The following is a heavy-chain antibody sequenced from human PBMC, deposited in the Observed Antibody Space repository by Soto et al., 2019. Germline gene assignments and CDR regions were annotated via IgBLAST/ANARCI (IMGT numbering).Heavy chain of an antibody. J-gene: IGHJ4*02. Sequence: LRLSCAASGFICSSYDMSWVRQPPGKGLEWVSTILVGGSTHYEDSVRGRFTISRDMSKNTVYLQMNSLTAGDTAMYYCAKPRGPTTYYFDYWGRGTLVTVSS. CDR1: GFICSSYD. CDR3: AKPRGPTTYYFDY. D-gene: IGHD1-1*01. V-gene: IGHV3-23*01. CDR2: ILVGGST.